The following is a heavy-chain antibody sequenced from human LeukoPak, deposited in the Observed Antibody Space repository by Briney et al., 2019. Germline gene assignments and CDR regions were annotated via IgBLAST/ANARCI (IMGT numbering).Heavy chain of an antibody. Sequence: GGSLRLSCAASGFIFCSFWMTWVRQAPGKGLEWMGNIKQDGSERNYMDSVKGRFTLSRDNTKNSIYLQMNSLRADDTAIYYCARGGTRRPSPFDYWGQGILVTVSS. D-gene: IGHD1-14*01. J-gene: IGHJ4*02. V-gene: IGHV3-7*03. CDR2: IKQDGSER. CDR1: GFIFCSFW. CDR3: ARGGTRRPSPFDY.